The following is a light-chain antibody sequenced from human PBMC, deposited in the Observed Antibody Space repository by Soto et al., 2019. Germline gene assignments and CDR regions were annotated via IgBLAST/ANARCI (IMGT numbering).Light chain of an antibody. CDR3: QKYNSVPSVT. V-gene: IGKV1-27*01. CDR1: QGISNY. J-gene: IGKJ3*01. CDR2: AAS. Sequence: DIPMTQSPSSLSASVGDRVTITCRASQGISNYLAWYQQKPGKVPKLLIYAASTLQSGVPSRFSGSGSGTDFTLTISSLQPEDVATYYCQKYNSVPSVTFGPGTKVDIK.